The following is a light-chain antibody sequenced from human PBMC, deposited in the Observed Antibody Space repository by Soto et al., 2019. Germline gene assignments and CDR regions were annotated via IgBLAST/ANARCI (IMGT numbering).Light chain of an antibody. Sequence: VLTQSPDTLPLSPGDKATLSCRASQSVSSNSLVWYQQKPGQSHMLLIYGASNRATGIPDRCSASGSGTYFTLTISRLEPEDFAIYYCQQCSSSWYTFGHGTKVEV. CDR1: QSVSSNS. CDR2: GAS. CDR3: QQCSSSWYT. V-gene: IGKV3-20*01. J-gene: IGKJ2*01.